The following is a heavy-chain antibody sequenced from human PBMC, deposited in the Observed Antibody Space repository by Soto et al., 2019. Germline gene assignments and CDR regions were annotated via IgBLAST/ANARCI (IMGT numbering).Heavy chain of an antibody. Sequence: VGSLRLSCAASGFTFSNYAMSWVRQAPGKGLEGVSAFSGSGDSTFYADSVKGRFTVSRDNSKKTLYLQLNSLRDEDTAVYYCARDAGELPVVTVGVFVFWGRGTLVTVSS. J-gene: IGHJ4*02. D-gene: IGHD3-22*01. CDR2: FSGSGDST. CDR1: GFTFSNYA. CDR3: ARDAGELPVVTVGVFVF. V-gene: IGHV3-23*01.